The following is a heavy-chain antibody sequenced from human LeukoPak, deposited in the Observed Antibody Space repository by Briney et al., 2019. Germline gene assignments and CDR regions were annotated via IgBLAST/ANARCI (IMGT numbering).Heavy chain of an antibody. J-gene: IGHJ4*02. D-gene: IGHD6-19*01. CDR1: GYTFTSYG. CDR2: ISAYNGNT. CDR3: ARMGGIAVAESGAYYFDY. Sequence: ASVKVYCKASGYTFTSYGISWVRQAPGQGLEWMGWISAYNGNTNYAQKLQGRVTMTTDTSTSTAYMELRSLRSDDTAVYYCARMGGIAVAESGAYYFDYWGQGTLVTVSS. V-gene: IGHV1-18*01.